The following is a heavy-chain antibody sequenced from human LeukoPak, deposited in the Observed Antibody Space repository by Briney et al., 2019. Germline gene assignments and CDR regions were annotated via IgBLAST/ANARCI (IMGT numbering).Heavy chain of an antibody. J-gene: IGHJ4*02. CDR2: ISSSSSYI. V-gene: IGHV3-21*01. Sequence: GGSLRLSCAASGFTFSSYSMNWVRQAPGKGLEWVSSISSSSSYIYYADSVKGRFTISRDNAKNSLYLQMNSLRAEDTAVCYCARDGRGSYKTRDYWGQGTLVTVSS. CDR1: GFTFSSYS. CDR3: ARDGRGSYKTRDY. D-gene: IGHD1-26*01.